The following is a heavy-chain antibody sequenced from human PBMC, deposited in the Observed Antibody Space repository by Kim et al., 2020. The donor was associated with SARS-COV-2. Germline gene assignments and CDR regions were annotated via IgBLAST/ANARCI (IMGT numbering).Heavy chain of an antibody. CDR2: INPKSGGT. V-gene: IGHV1-2*06. J-gene: IGHJ4*02. CDR3: ARGRTTTVY. Sequence: ASVKVSCRASGYTFTDYNLHWVRQAPGQGLEWMGRINPKSGGTNYGQKFQGRVTVTRDTSITTVYMELTRLNTDDTAVYYCARGRTTTVYWGQGSLVTVS. D-gene: IGHD4-4*01. CDR1: GYTFTDYN.